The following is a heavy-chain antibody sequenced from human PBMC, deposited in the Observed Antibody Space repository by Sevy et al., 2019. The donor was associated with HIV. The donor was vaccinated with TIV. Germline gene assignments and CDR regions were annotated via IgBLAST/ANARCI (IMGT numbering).Heavy chain of an antibody. D-gene: IGHD4-17*01. CDR2: ISSSSSTI. Sequence: GGSLRLSCAASGFTFSSYSMNWVRQAPGKGLEWVSYISSSSSTIYYAHSVKGRFTISRDNAKNSLYLQMNSLRDEDTAVYYCASLRVGTTDGYYFDYWGQGTLVTVSS. V-gene: IGHV3-48*02. CDR3: ASLRVGTTDGYYFDY. J-gene: IGHJ4*02. CDR1: GFTFSSYS.